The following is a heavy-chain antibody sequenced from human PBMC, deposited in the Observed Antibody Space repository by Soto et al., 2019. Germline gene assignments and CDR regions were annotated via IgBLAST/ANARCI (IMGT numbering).Heavy chain of an antibody. CDR2: ISHDGNNK. CDR3: AKGGPDCASTTCYLLVAFDI. J-gene: IGHJ3*02. V-gene: IGHV3-30*04. Sequence: GGSLRLSCAASGFSFSTYAMHWVRQTPGKGLEWVAVISHDGNNKYYADSVKGRFTISRDNSKNTLYLQMNSLTTEDTAVYYCAKGGPDCASTTCYLLVAFDIWGQGTMVTVSS. CDR1: GFSFSTYA. D-gene: IGHD2-2*01.